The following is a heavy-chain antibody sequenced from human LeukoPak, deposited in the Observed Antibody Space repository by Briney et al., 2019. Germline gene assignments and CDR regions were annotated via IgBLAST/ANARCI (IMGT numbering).Heavy chain of an antibody. D-gene: IGHD2-2*01. CDR3: AGVVPAAIFFFDAFDI. J-gene: IGHJ3*02. CDR2: ISSSSSTI. V-gene: IGHV3-48*01. Sequence: GGSLRLSCAASGFTFSSYSMNWVRQAPGKGLEWVSYISSSSSTIYYADSVKGRFTISRDNAKNSLYLQMNSLRAEDTAVYYCAGVVPAAIFFFDAFDIWGQGTMVTVSS. CDR1: GFTFSSYS.